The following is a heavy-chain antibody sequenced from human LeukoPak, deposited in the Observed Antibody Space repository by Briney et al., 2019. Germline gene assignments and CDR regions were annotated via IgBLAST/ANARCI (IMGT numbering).Heavy chain of an antibody. J-gene: IGHJ4*02. D-gene: IGHD3-22*01. Sequence: PGGSLRLSCAASGFTFSSYGMSWVRQAPGKGKEWVSAISGCGVTTYYAASVKGRFTISRDNSKNTLYLQMYSLRAEDTAVYYCAKDLYDSSGYYPPTYFDYWGQGTLVTVSS. CDR1: GFTFSSYG. CDR2: ISGCGVTT. V-gene: IGHV3-23*01. CDR3: AKDLYDSSGYYPPTYFDY.